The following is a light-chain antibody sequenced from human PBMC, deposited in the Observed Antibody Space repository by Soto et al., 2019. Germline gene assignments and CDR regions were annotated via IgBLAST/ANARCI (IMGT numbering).Light chain of an antibody. CDR1: QDLSNY. V-gene: IGKV1-33*01. Sequence: DIQMTQSPSSLSASVGDRVTITCQASQDLSNYLNWYQQKPGKATKLLIYDASNLETGVPSRFSGSGSGTDFTFTISSLQPEDIATYYCQQYDNLPLYTFGQGTKLEIK. J-gene: IGKJ2*01. CDR3: QQYDNLPLYT. CDR2: DAS.